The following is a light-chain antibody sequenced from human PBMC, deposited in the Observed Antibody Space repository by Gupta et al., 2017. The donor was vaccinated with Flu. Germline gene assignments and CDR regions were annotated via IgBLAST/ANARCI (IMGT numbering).Light chain of an antibody. CDR1: QVISKF. CDR3: QKYNTVPWT. J-gene: IGKJ1*01. V-gene: IGKV1-27*01. CDR2: AAS. Sequence: VGDRVTITCRASQVISKFLAWYQQKPGKAPKLLIYAASTLQSGVPSRFSGSGSGTDFALTISSLQPEDVATYYCQKYNTVPWTFGQGTKVEIK.